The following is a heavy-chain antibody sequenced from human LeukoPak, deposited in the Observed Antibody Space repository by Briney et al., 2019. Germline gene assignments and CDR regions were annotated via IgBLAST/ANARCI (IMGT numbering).Heavy chain of an antibody. J-gene: IGHJ6*03. V-gene: IGHV4-59*01. CDR3: ARCYCRGDTCYHLDV. Sequence: SETLSLTCTVSGGSISGNYWSWIRQPPGKGLEWIGYIYYSGSTSYSPSLKSRVTMSVDTSKNQFSLRLNSVTTADSAMYYCARCYCRGDTCYHLDVSGKGATVTVSS. CDR2: IYYSGST. D-gene: IGHD2-21*02. CDR1: GGSISGNY.